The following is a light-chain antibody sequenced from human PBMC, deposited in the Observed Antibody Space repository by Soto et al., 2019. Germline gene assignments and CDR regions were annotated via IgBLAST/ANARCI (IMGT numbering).Light chain of an antibody. CDR3: QHYGSSPLT. CDR2: GAS. CDR1: QSVSSNY. Sequence: EIVLTQSPGTLSLSPGERATLSCRASQSVSSNYLAWYQQKPGQAPRLLIYGASSRATGIPDRFSGSGSGTDFTLTSSRLEPEDFALYHCQHYGSSPLTFGGGTKVEIK. V-gene: IGKV3-20*01. J-gene: IGKJ4*01.